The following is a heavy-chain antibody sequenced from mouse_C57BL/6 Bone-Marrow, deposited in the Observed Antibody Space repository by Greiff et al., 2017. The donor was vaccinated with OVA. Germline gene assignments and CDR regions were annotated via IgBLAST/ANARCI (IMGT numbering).Heavy chain of an antibody. CDR3: ANWDWGPLDD. CDR2: ISSGSSTI. Sequence: EVMLVESGGGLVKPGGSLKLSCAASGFTFSDYGMHWVRQAPEKGLEWVAYISSGSSTIYYAHTVKGRFTISRDTATNTRFLQRTSMVADDTAMYYCANWDWGPLDDWGQGTSVTVSS. CDR1: GFTFSDYG. V-gene: IGHV5-17*01. D-gene: IGHD4-1*01. J-gene: IGHJ4*01.